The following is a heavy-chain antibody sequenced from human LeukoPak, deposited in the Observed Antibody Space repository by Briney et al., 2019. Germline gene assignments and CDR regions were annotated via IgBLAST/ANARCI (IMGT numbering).Heavy chain of an antibody. D-gene: IGHD3-10*01. CDR2: IYYTGIT. CDR1: GGSITSYF. CDR3: ARQGRSGTNLYRCDY. V-gene: IGHV4-59*08. J-gene: IGHJ4*02. Sequence: PSETLSLTCTVSGGSITSYFWSWIRQPPGKGMEWIGYIYYTGITDYNPSLKSRITISVDTSKNQFSLKLTSVSAADTAVYYCARQGRSGTNLYRCDYWGPGTLVTVSS.